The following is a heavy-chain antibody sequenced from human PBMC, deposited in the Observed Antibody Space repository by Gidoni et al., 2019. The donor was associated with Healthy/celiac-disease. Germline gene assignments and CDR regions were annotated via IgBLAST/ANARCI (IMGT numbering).Heavy chain of an antibody. CDR2: IYTSGST. J-gene: IGHJ3*02. CDR3: ARQDGYNHDAFDI. V-gene: IGHV4-61*02. Sequence: QVQLQESGPGLVKPSQTLSLTCTVSGGSISSGSYYWSWIRQPAGKGLEWIGRIYTSGSTNYNPSLKSRVTISVDTSKNQFSLKLSSVTAADTAVYYCARQDGYNHDAFDIWGQGTMVTVSS. CDR1: GGSISSGSYY. D-gene: IGHD5-12*01.